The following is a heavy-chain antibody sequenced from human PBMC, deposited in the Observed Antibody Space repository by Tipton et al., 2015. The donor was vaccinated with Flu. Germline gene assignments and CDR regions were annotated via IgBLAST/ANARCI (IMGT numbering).Heavy chain of an antibody. V-gene: IGHV1-8*01. CDR1: GYTFTSYD. CDR3: ARLGYDFWSGYSNWFDP. J-gene: IGHJ5*02. D-gene: IGHD3-3*01. Sequence: QVQLVQSGAEVKKPGASVKVSCKASGYTFTSYDISWVRQATGQGLEWMGWMNPNSGNTGYAQKFQGRVTMTRNTSISTAYMELSSLRSEYTAVYYCARLGYDFWSGYSNWFDPWGQGTLVTVSS. CDR2: MNPNSGNT.